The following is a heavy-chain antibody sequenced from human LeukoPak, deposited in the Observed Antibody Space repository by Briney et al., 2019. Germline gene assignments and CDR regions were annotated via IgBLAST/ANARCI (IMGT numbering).Heavy chain of an antibody. V-gene: IGHV1-69*05. Sequence: SVKVSCKASGGTYSSYAISWVRQAPGQGLEWMGGIIPIFGTANYAQKFQGRVTITTDESTSTAYMELSSLRSEDTAVYYCARDVYYYGSGSYYYYYYMDVWGKGTTVTVSS. CDR2: IIPIFGTA. J-gene: IGHJ6*03. CDR3: ARDVYYYGSGSYYYYYYMDV. CDR1: GGTYSSYA. D-gene: IGHD3-10*01.